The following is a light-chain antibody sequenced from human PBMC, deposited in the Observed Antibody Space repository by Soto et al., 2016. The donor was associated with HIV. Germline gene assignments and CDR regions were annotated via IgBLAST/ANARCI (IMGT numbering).Light chain of an antibody. CDR1: QSVSVW. V-gene: IGKV1-5*03. CDR2: KTS. J-gene: IGKJ1*01. CDR3: QQYNTVPWT. Sequence: DIQMTQFPSTLSASIGDRVTITCRVSQSVSVWLAWYQQKPGKAPNLLIFKTSTLEIGVPSRFSGSGSGTDFTLTLSSVQPDDVGTYYCQQYNTVPWTFGQGT.